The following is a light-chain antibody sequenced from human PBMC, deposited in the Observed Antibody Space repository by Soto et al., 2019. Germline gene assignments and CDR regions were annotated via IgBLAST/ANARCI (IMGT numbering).Light chain of an antibody. V-gene: IGKV1-39*01. CDR3: QQSFSHLWT. Sequence: DIQMTQSPSSLSASVGDRVTITCRASQSISNYLNWYQQKPGKAPKLLIYAASSMQSGVPSRFSGSGSETDFTLTISSLQPDDSATYYCQQSFSHLWTFGQWTKVEV. J-gene: IGKJ1*01. CDR2: AAS. CDR1: QSISNY.